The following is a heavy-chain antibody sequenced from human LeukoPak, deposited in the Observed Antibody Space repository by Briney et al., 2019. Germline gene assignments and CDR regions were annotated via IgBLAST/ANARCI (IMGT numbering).Heavy chain of an antibody. D-gene: IGHD2-15*01. V-gene: IGHV1-2*06. Sequence: ASVKVSCKAAGYTFTGYYMFWVRHAPGQGLEWMGRINPNRGGTNYAQKFQGSVTMTRDTSISTAYMELSRLRSDDTAVYYCARGYCSGGSCYSVENWFDPWGQGTLVTVSS. CDR3: ARGYCSGGSCYSVENWFDP. CDR2: INPNRGGT. CDR1: GYTFTGYY. J-gene: IGHJ5*02.